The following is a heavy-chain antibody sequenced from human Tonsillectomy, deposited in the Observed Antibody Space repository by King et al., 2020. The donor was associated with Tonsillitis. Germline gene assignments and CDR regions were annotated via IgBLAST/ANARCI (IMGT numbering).Heavy chain of an antibody. D-gene: IGHD3-22*01. CDR1: GGSVSSYF. CDR3: ASSRMEYYYDISGYSQASFDY. V-gene: IGHV4-59*08. Sequence: VQLQESGPGLVKPSETLSLTCTVSGGSVSSYFWSWIRQPPGKGLEWIGYIYYSGSTNYNPSLKSRVTISVDTSKNQFCLKLSSVTAADTAVYYCASSRMEYYYDISGYSQASFDYWGQGTLVTVSS. CDR2: IYYSGST. J-gene: IGHJ4*02.